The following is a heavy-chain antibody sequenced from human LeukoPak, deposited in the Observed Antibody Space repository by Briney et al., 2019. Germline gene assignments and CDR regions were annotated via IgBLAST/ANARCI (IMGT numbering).Heavy chain of an antibody. CDR1: GFTFSTYG. CDR2: IRYDGSNK. J-gene: IGHJ4*02. D-gene: IGHD3-22*01. V-gene: IGHV3-30*02. Sequence: SGGSLRLSCAASGFTFSTYGMHWVRQAPGKGLEWVAFIRYDGSNKYYADSVKGRFTISRDNSKNTLYLQMNSLRAEGTAVYYCARDRAYYYDSSGYYYFDHWGQGTLVTVSS. CDR3: ARDRAYYYDSSGYYYFDH.